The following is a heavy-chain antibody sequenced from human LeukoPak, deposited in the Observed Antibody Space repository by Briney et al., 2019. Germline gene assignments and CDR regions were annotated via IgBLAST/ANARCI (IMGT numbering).Heavy chain of an antibody. CDR2: ISSGRSTI. CDR1: GFTFSIYN. D-gene: IGHD3-10*01. Sequence: GGSLRLSCAASGFTFSIYNMNWVRQAPGKGLEWVSYISSGRSTISYADSVKGRFTISRDNAKNSVYLQMNSLRDEDTAVYYCARDYGQHGEHFDSWGQGTLVTVSS. V-gene: IGHV3-48*02. CDR3: ARDYGQHGEHFDS. J-gene: IGHJ4*02.